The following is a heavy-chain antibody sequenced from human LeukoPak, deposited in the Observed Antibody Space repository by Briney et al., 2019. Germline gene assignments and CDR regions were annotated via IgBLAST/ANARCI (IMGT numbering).Heavy chain of an antibody. J-gene: IGHJ4*02. CDR2: IIPIFATS. CDR3: ARDDPSIVRGVIIELFDY. Sequence: GASVKVSCKASGGTFSSYAFSWVRQAPGQGLEWMGGIIPIFATSNYAQKFQGRVTITADESSSTAYMELSSLRSEDTAVYYCARDDPSIVRGVIIELFDYWGQGTLVTVSS. D-gene: IGHD3-10*01. V-gene: IGHV1-69*13. CDR1: GGTFSSYA.